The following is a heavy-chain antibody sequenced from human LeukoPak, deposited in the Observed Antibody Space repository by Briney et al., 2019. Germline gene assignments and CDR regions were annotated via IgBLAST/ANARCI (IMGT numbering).Heavy chain of an antibody. CDR3: ARDHFITMVRGVNYYYYYMDV. J-gene: IGHJ6*03. CDR1: GGTFSSYA. V-gene: IGHV1-69*13. CDR2: IIPIFGTA. Sequence: SVKVSCKASGGTFSSYAISWVRQAPGQRLEWMGGIIPIFGTANYAQKFQGRVTITADESTSTAYMELSSLRSEDTAVYYCARDHFITMVRGVNYYYYYMDVWGKGTTVTISS. D-gene: IGHD3-10*01.